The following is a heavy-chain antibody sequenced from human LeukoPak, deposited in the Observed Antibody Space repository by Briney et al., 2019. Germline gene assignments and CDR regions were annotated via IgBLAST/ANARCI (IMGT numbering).Heavy chain of an antibody. CDR2: ISGSGGST. Sequence: GGSLRLSCAASGFTFSSYAMSWVRQAPGKGLEWVSAISGSGGSTYYADSVKGRFTISRDNAKNSLYLQMNSLRAEDTAVYYCTRGLWSTGLNYWGQGALVTVSS. V-gene: IGHV3-23*01. CDR3: TRGLWSTGLNY. CDR1: GFTFSSYA. J-gene: IGHJ4*02. D-gene: IGHD3-9*01.